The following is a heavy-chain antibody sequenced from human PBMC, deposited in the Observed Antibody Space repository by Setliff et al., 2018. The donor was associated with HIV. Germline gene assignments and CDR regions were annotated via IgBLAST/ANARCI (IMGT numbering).Heavy chain of an antibody. J-gene: IGHJ4*02. Sequence: GGSLRLSCAASDFTFSTYCMNWVRQAPGKGLEWISSISYRSSYIYYSDSVKGRFTIYRHDAENSLLLQMDSLRAEDTAVYYYARLSPPDDYGALEGVDYWGQGTLVTVSS. D-gene: IGHD4-17*01. CDR3: ARLSPPDDYGALEGVDY. CDR2: ISYRSSYI. V-gene: IGHV3-21*03. CDR1: DFTFSTYC.